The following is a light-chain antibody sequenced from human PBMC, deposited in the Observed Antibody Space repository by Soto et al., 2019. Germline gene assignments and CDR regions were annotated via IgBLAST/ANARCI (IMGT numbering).Light chain of an antibody. CDR3: QHYNSYSEA. CDR2: GAS. J-gene: IGKJ1*01. Sequence: EIVMTQSPATLSVSPGERATLSCRASQSVSSNLAWYQQKPGQAPRLLIYGASTRATGIPARFSGSGSGTEFTLTISSLQSDDFATYYCQHYNSYSEAFGQGTKVDI. V-gene: IGKV3-15*01. CDR1: QSVSSN.